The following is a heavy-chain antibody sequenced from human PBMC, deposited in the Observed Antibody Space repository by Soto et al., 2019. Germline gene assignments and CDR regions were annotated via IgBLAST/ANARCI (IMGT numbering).Heavy chain of an antibody. J-gene: IGHJ6*02. Sequence: ASEKVSFKASGGTFSSYAISWVRQAPGQGLEWMGGIIPIFGTANYAQKFQGRVTITADESTSTAYMELSSLRSEDTAVYYCARDEVVVVAASVYYYYGMDVWGQGTTVTVSS. V-gene: IGHV1-69*13. CDR3: ARDEVVVVAASVYYYYGMDV. CDR2: IIPIFGTA. D-gene: IGHD2-15*01. CDR1: GGTFSSYA.